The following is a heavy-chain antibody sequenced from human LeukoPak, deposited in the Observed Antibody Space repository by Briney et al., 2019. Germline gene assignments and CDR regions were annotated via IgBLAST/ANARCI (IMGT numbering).Heavy chain of an antibody. J-gene: IGHJ4*02. Sequence: PGGSLRLSCAASGFTFSSYAMHWVRQAPGKGLEWVAVISYDGSNKYYADFVRSRFTISRDNSKNTLCLQMSSLRAADTAMYYCAREISITMIVVDPIWGQRDPVTVSS. CDR2: ISYDGSNK. CDR3: AREISITMIVVDPI. V-gene: IGHV3-30-3*01. D-gene: IGHD3-22*01. CDR1: GFTFSSYA.